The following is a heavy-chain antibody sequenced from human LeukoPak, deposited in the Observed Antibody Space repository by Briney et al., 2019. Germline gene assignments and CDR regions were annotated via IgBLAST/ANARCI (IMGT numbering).Heavy chain of an antibody. CDR2: ISGSGTI. CDR3: ARDSGTTGEVKFDP. D-gene: IGHD3-10*01. Sequence: SETLSLTCTVSGGSINSHWSWIRQPAGKGLDWIGRISGSGTITYNPALQSRLSISIDTSKNQFSLKLMSVTAADTAVYYCARDSGTTGEVKFDPWGQGTLVTVSS. J-gene: IGHJ5*02. V-gene: IGHV4-4*07. CDR1: GGSINSH.